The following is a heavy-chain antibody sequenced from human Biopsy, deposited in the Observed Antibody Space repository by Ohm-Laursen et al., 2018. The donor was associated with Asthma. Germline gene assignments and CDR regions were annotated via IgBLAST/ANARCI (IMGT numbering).Heavy chain of an antibody. CDR1: GGSVSTGSYY. V-gene: IGHV4-61*01. CDR2: IYYTGSD. Sequence: SETLSLTCTVSGGSVSTGSYYWSWIRQPPGKGLEWLGYIYYTGSDNYNPSLKSRVTISVDTSKNQFSLRLNSVTAADPAVYYCARGPNYHGSGRAPIGMDVWGQGTTVTVSS. D-gene: IGHD3-10*01. CDR3: ARGPNYHGSGRAPIGMDV. J-gene: IGHJ6*02.